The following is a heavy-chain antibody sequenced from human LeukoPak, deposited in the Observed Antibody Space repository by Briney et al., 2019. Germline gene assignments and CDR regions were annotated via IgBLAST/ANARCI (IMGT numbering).Heavy chain of an antibody. CDR2: INSDGKTT. D-gene: IGHD1-26*01. Sequence: GGSLRLSCAASGLTLSSYWMYWDRQAPGKGLVLISRINSDGKTTNYADSVKGRFTISRDNAKNTLYLQMNSLRAEDTAVYYCAHTGWDLGYYFDYWGQGTLVTVSS. V-gene: IGHV3-74*01. CDR1: GLTLSSYW. J-gene: IGHJ4*02. CDR3: AHTGWDLGYYFDY.